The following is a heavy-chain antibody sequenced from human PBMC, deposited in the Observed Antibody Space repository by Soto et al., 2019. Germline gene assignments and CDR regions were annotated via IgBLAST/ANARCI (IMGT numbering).Heavy chain of an antibody. CDR2: ISYDGSNK. D-gene: IGHD6-19*01. Sequence: ISYDGSNKYYADSVMGRFTISRDNSKNTLYLQMNSLRAEDTAVYYCAKSLYSSGWYTLYYYYGMDVWGQGTTVTVS. CDR3: AKSLYSSGWYTLYYYYGMDV. J-gene: IGHJ6*02. V-gene: IGHV3-30*18.